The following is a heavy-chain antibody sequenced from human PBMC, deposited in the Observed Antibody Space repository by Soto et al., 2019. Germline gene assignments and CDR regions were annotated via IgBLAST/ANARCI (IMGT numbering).Heavy chain of an antibody. J-gene: IGHJ6*02. CDR3: ARVVILVPTASTHYCDHMDV. D-gene: IGHD2-2*01. Sequence: QVQLVQSGAEVRKPGSSVTVSCKASGGTFSNYAISWVRQAPGQGLEWMGGIIPIVGTGSYAQKFQGRVTTTPDEPTTAAYMEMSSLRFEDTAVYYCARVVILVPTASTHYCDHMDVWGPGNTVNVSS. CDR2: IIPIVGTG. CDR1: GGTFSNYA. V-gene: IGHV1-69*01.